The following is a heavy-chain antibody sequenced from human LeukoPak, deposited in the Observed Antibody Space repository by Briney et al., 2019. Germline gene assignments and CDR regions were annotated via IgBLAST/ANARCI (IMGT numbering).Heavy chain of an antibody. CDR2: ISYSGST. D-gene: IGHD2-2*01. V-gene: IGHV4-59*01. Sequence: SETLSLTCTVSGGCISSYYWNWIRQPPGKGLEWIGYISYSGSTNYNPSLKSRVTISVDTSKNQFSLRLSSVTAADTAVYYCARSSTGSYFDYWGQGTLVTVSS. CDR1: GGCISSYY. J-gene: IGHJ4*02. CDR3: ARSSTGSYFDY.